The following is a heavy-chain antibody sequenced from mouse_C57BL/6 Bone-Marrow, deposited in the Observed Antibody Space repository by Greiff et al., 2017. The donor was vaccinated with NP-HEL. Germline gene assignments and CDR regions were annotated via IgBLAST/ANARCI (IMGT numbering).Heavy chain of an antibody. CDR3: ARGGGDYDGADAMDY. V-gene: IGHV1-82*01. CDR2: IYPGDGDT. J-gene: IGHJ4*01. D-gene: IGHD2-4*01. CDR1: GYAFSSSW. Sequence: VQLQQSGPELVKPGASVKISCKASGYAFSSSWMNWVKQRPGKGLEWIGRIYPGDGDTNYNGKFKGKATLTADKSSSTAYMQLSSLTSEDSAVYFCARGGGDYDGADAMDYWGQGTSVTVSS.